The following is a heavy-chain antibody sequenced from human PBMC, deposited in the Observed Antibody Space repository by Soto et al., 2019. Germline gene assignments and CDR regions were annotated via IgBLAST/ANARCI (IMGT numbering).Heavy chain of an antibody. D-gene: IGHD6-6*01. Sequence: SLKISCKGSGYSFTSYWISWVRQMPGKGLEWMGRIDPSDSYTNYSPSFQGHVTISADKSISTAYLQWSSLKASDTAMYYCARQRGSSSRYYYYGMDACGPGTTVTV. CDR2: IDPSDSYT. CDR3: ARQRGSSSRYYYYGMDA. CDR1: GYSFTSYW. V-gene: IGHV5-10-1*01. J-gene: IGHJ6*02.